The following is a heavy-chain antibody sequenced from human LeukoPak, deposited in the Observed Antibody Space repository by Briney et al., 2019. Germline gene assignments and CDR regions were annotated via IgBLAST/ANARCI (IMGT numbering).Heavy chain of an antibody. CDR2: IYYSGST. V-gene: IGHV4-31*03. D-gene: IGHD5-18*01. Sequence: KPSETLSLTCTVSGGSISSGGYSWSWIRQHPGKGLEWIGYIYYSGSTYYNPSLKSRVTISVDTSKNQFSLKLSSVTAADTAVYYCARSRARRQLWLRPGAFDIWGQGTMVTVSS. J-gene: IGHJ3*02. CDR3: ARSRARRQLWLRPGAFDI. CDR1: GGSISSGGYS.